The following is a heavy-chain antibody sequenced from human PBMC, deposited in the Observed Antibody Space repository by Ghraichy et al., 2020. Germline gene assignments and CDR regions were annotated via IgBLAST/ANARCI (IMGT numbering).Heavy chain of an antibody. D-gene: IGHD3-22*01. V-gene: IGHV3-21*01. J-gene: IGHJ3*02. CDR1: GFTFSSYS. CDR2: ISSSSSYI. CDR3: AGSYDSSGYYFAHDAFDI. Sequence: GGSLRLSCAASGFTFSSYSMNWVRQAPGKGLEWVSSISSSSSYIYYADSVKGRFTISRDNAKNSLYLQMNSLRAEDTAVYYCAGSYDSSGYYFAHDAFDIWGQGTMVTVSS.